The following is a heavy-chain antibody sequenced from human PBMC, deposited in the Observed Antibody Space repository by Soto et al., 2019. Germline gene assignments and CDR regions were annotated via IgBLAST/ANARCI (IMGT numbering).Heavy chain of an antibody. CDR2: LYHSGSS. Sequence: QLQLQESGSGLVKPSQTLSLTCAVSGGSISSGGYSWSWIRQPPGKGLEWNGYLYHSGSSYYNPSLKSRGTISGDRCKNQFSLKLSSVTAADTAVYYCAAGGGLPRYSWGQGTLVTVSS. CDR1: GGSISSGGYS. D-gene: IGHD5-12*01. J-gene: IGHJ4*02. V-gene: IGHV4-30-2*01. CDR3: AAGGGLPRYS.